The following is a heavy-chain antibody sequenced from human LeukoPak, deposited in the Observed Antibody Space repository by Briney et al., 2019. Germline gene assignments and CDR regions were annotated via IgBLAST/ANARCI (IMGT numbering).Heavy chain of an antibody. Sequence: ASVTVSCKASGYTFTSYGISWVRQAPGQGLEWMGWISAYNGNTNSAQKLQGRVTMTTDTSTSTAYMELRSLRSDDTAVYYCARDSELRYCSGGSCSFDYWGQGTLVTVSS. CDR3: ARDSELRYCSGGSCSFDY. CDR1: GYTFTSYG. D-gene: IGHD2-15*01. J-gene: IGHJ4*02. CDR2: ISAYNGNT. V-gene: IGHV1-18*01.